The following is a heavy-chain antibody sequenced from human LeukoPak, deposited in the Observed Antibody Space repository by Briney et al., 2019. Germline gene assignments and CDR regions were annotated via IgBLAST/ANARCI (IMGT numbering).Heavy chain of an antibody. V-gene: IGHV1-2*02. D-gene: IGHD3-10*01. CDR1: GYTFTDYY. CDR2: IYPDSGGT. J-gene: IGHJ4*02. Sequence: GASLKVSCKASGYTFTDYYMHWVRQAPGHGLEWMGWIYPDSGGTNYAQKFQGRVTTTRDTSISTAYTGLSRLTSDDTAVYYCARGRSDYYLDSWGQGTLVTVSS. CDR3: ARGRSDYYLDS.